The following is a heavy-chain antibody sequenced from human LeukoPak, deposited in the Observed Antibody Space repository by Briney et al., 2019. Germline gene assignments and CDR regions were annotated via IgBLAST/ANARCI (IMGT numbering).Heavy chain of an antibody. V-gene: IGHV3-48*03. CDR2: ISSSGSTI. CDR3: ARDKWLVTNYYFDY. Sequence: PGGSLRLSCAASGFTFSGYEMNWVRQAPGKGLEWVSYISSSGSTIYYADSVKGRFTISRDNAKNSLYLQMNSLRAEDTAVYYCARDKWLVTNYYFDYWGQGTLVTVSS. CDR1: GFTFSGYE. D-gene: IGHD6-19*01. J-gene: IGHJ4*02.